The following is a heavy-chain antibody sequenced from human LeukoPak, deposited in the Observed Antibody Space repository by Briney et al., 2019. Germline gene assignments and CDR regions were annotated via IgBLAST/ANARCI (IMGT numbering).Heavy chain of an antibody. Sequence: ASVKVSCKASGYTFTSYAMHWVRQAPGQRLEWMGWINAGNGNTKYSQEFQGRVTITRDTSASTAYMELSSLRSEDMAVYYCARESVLRQWDFDYWGQGTLVTVSS. J-gene: IGHJ4*02. CDR2: INAGNGNT. CDR3: ARESVLRQWDFDY. D-gene: IGHD1-26*01. V-gene: IGHV1-3*03. CDR1: GYTFTSYA.